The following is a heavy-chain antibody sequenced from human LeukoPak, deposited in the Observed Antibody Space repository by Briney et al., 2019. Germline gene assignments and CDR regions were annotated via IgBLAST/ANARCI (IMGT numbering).Heavy chain of an antibody. CDR2: IYHSGST. Sequence: PSETLSLTCTVSGYSISSGYYWGWIRQPPGKGLEWIGSIYHSGSTYYNPSLKSRVTISVDTSKNQFSLKLSSVTAADTAVYYCARSRAEVVADLFDPWGQGTLVTVSS. J-gene: IGHJ5*02. CDR1: GYSISSGYY. D-gene: IGHD2-2*01. V-gene: IGHV4-38-2*02. CDR3: ARSRAEVVADLFDP.